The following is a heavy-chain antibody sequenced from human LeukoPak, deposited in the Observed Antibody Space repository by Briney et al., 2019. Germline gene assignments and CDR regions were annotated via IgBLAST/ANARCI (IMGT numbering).Heavy chain of an antibody. CDR3: ARGLPITMIVVGNPDY. CDR1: GFTFSSYE. J-gene: IGHJ4*02. CDR2: ISSSGSTI. V-gene: IGHV3-48*03. D-gene: IGHD3-22*01. Sequence: QSGGSLRLSCAASGFTFSSYEMNWVRQAPGKGLEWVSYISSSGSTIYYADSVKGRFTISRDNAKNSLYLQMNSLRAEDTDVYYCARGLPITMIVVGNPDYWGQGTLVTVSS.